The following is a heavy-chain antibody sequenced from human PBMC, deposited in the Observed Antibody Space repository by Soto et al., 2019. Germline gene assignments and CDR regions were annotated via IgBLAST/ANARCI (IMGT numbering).Heavy chain of an antibody. D-gene: IGHD2-2*03. CDR2: ISKSGTTT. J-gene: IGHJ6*04. Sequence: GGSLRLSCVASGFTFSSYGMNWVRQGPGKGLEWLSSISKSGTTTYYADSVKGRFTISRDNAKNSLYLQMNSLRDEDMAVYYCARDGYCVSSSCSFWTDVWGKGTTVTVSS. V-gene: IGHV3-48*02. CDR1: GFTFSSYG. CDR3: ARDGYCVSSSCSFWTDV.